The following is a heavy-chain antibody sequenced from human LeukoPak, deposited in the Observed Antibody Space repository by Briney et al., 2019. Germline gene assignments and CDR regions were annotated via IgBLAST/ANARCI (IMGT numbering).Heavy chain of an antibody. Sequence: PGGSLRLSWAASGFTFSGSAMHWVRQASGKGLEWVGRIRSKANSYATAYAAPVKGRFTISRDDSKNTAYLQMTSLKTEATAVYYCTRLAARTLHCSGGSCYSGYWGQGTLVTVSS. J-gene: IGHJ4*02. V-gene: IGHV3-73*01. CDR2: IRSKANSYAT. CDR3: TRLAARTLHCSGGSCYSGY. CDR1: GFTFSGSA. D-gene: IGHD2-15*01.